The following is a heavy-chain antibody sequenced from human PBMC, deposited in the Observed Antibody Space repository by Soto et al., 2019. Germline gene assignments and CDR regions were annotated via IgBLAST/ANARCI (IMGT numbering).Heavy chain of an antibody. CDR3: ARRYGSSCARDAFDI. D-gene: IGHD6-13*01. J-gene: IGHJ3*02. CDR1: GGSISSSDYY. CDR2: IYYSGTT. V-gene: IGHV4-39*01. Sequence: SETLSLTCTGSGGSISSSDYYWGWIRQSPGKGLEWIGNIYYSGTTYYSPSLKSRVTISVDTSKNQFSLKLSPVTAADTAVYYCARRYGSSCARDAFDIWGQGPMVTVSS.